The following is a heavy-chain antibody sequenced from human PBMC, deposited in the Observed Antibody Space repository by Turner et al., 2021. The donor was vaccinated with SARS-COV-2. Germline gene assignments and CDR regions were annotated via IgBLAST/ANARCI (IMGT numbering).Heavy chain of an antibody. CDR3: ARARWDYYDSSGYYPDAFDI. V-gene: IGHV3-21*01. J-gene: IGHJ3*02. CDR2: ISSSSNYI. CDR1: GCTFSRHS. Sequence: EVQLVESGGGLVKPGGSLRLSCAASGCTFSRHSMNWVRQAPGKGLEWVSSISSSSNYIYYADSVKGRFTISRDNAKNSLFLKMNSLRAEDTAVYYCARARWDYYDSSGYYPDAFDIWGQGTMVTVSS. D-gene: IGHD3-22*01.